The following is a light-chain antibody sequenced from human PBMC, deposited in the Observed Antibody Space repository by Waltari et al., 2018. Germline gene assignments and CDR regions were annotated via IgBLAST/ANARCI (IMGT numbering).Light chain of an antibody. CDR3: QALGTGAWV. CDR1: LLGNKY. Sequence: SYELTQPPSVSVSPGQTASITCSGDLLGNKYASWYQQKPGQSPLLVIYQDTNRPAGIPKRFSGSKSGNAATLTISGTQAMDEADYYCQALGTGAWVFGGGTKLTVL. CDR2: QDT. J-gene: IGLJ3*02. V-gene: IGLV3-1*01.